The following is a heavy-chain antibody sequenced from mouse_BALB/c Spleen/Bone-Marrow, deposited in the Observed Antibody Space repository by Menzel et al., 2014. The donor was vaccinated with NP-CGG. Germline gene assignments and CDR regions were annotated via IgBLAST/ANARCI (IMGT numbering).Heavy chain of an antibody. V-gene: IGHV1-14*01. CDR2: INPFNDGI. CDR1: GYTFTSYV. CDR3: ARGTTVVGDY. D-gene: IGHD1-1*01. J-gene: IGHJ2*01. Sequence: VQLQQSGPELVKPGASVKMSCMASGYTFTSYVMHWVKQKPGQGLEWIGYINPFNDGIEYNEKFKVKATLTSDKSSSTAYMELSSLTSEDSAAYYCARGTTVVGDYWGQGTTLTVSS.